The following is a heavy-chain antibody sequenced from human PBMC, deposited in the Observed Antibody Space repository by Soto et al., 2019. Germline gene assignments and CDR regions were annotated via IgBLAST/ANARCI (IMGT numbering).Heavy chain of an antibody. D-gene: IGHD2-21*01. J-gene: IGHJ6*02. V-gene: IGHV1-3*01. CDR2: INADNDNT. CDR3: ARDGCGRGGECLHGMDV. Sequence: KGTCKASGYTFTRYPMHWVRQAPGQRLEWMGWINADNDNTKYSRKFQGRVTITRDTSASTAYMELSSLRSEDTAVYYCARDGCGRGGECLHGMDVWGQGTTVTVSS. CDR1: GYTFTRYP.